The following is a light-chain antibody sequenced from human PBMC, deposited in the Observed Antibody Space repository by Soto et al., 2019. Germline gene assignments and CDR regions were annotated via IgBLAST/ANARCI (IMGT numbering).Light chain of an antibody. Sequence: EIVLTQSPATLSLSPGERATLSCRASQSVNSYLAWYQQKPGQAPRLLIYDASNRATGIPARFSGSGSGTGFTLTISSLEPEDFAVYYCQQRSNWLTFGGGTKVEI. CDR2: DAS. CDR3: QQRSNWLT. J-gene: IGKJ4*01. V-gene: IGKV3-11*01. CDR1: QSVNSY.